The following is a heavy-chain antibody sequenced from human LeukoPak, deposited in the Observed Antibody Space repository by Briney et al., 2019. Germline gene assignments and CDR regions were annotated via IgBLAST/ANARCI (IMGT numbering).Heavy chain of an antibody. CDR2: ISSYSSYI. Sequence: GGSLRLSCAASGFTFGSYNMNWVRQAPGKGLEWVSSISSYSSYIYYADSVKGRFTISRDNAKNSLYLQMNSLRAEDTAVYYCARGMSSSDWLIDYWGQGTLVTVSS. J-gene: IGHJ4*02. CDR3: ARGMSSSDWLIDY. CDR1: GFTFGSYN. V-gene: IGHV3-21*01. D-gene: IGHD6-19*01.